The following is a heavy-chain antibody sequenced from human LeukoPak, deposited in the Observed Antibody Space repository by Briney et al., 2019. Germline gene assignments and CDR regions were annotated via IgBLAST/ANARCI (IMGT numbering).Heavy chain of an antibody. V-gene: IGHV4-39*01. CDR3: ARLGSGYPDF. J-gene: IGHJ4*02. CDR2: INFGGTT. Sequence: SETLSLTCTVSGGSISGSLNYWGWIRQPPRKGLEWIGSINFGGTTYYNPPLKSRVTISVDTSKNQFSLKLSSVTAADTAVYYCARLGSGYPDFWGQGTLVTVSS. D-gene: IGHD6-19*01. CDR1: GGSISGSLNY.